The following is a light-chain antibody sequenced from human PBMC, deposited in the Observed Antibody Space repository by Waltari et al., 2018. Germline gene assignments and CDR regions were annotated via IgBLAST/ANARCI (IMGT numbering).Light chain of an antibody. J-gene: IGKJ5*01. V-gene: IGKV3-20*01. CDR1: QSVSSGY. Sequence: EVVLTQSPGTLSVSPGESAPLSCRASQSVSSGYLAWYQQKPGQAPRLVIYGASTRATGIPDRFSASGSGTDFTRTISRLEPEDFAVYYCQQFGHSPITFGQGSRLDNK. CDR2: GAS. CDR3: QQFGHSPIT.